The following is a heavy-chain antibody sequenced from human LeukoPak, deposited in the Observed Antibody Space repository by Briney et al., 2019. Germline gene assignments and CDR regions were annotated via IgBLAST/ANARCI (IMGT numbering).Heavy chain of an antibody. J-gene: IGHJ4*02. Sequence: GGSLRLSCAASGFTFSSYAMSWVRQAPGKGLEWVSAISGSGGSTYYADSVKGRFTISRDNSKNTLYLQMNSLRAEDTAVYYCAKDDKDIVVVVAAIGFDYWGQGTLVTVSS. D-gene: IGHD2-15*01. V-gene: IGHV3-23*01. CDR3: AKDDKDIVVVVAAIGFDY. CDR1: GFTFSSYA. CDR2: ISGSGGST.